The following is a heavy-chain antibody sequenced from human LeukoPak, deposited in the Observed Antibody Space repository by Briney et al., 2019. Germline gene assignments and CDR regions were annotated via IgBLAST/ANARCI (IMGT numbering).Heavy chain of an antibody. CDR3: AKGPTYDSLPYYFDY. Sequence: GGSLRLSCSASGFTFSYYAMHRVRQAAGKGLEFVSGISSNGGSTYYADSLKGRFTVSRDNSNNTLYLQMSSLRAEDTAIYYCAKGPTYDSLPYYFDYWGQGTLVTVSS. D-gene: IGHD3-22*01. CDR1: GFTFSYYA. V-gene: IGHV3-64D*09. J-gene: IGHJ4*02. CDR2: ISSNGGST.